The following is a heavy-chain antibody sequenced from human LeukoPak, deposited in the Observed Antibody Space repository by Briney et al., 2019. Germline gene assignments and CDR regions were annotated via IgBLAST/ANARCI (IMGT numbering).Heavy chain of an antibody. J-gene: IGHJ4*02. CDR1: GFIFSSYW. V-gene: IGHV3-7*01. CDR3: AKKYGNSWYIDY. CDR2: IKQDGSEK. D-gene: IGHD5-24*01. Sequence: GGSLRLSCAASGFIFSSYWMSWVRQAPGKGLEWVANIKQDGSEKYNVDSVKGRFTISRDNAKSSLYLQMNSPRAEDTAVYYCAKKYGNSWYIDYWGQGTLVTVSS.